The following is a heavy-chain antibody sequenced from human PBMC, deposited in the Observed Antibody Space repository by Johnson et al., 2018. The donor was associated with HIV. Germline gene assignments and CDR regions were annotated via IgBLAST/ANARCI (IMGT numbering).Heavy chain of an antibody. Sequence: QVQLLESGGGLVQPGRSLRLSCTASGFTFGDYAMSWFRQAPGKGLEWVSYISSSGSTIYYADSVKGRFTISRDNAKNSLYLQMNSLRAEDTAVYYCASPVDAFDIWGQGTMVTVSS. J-gene: IGHJ3*02. V-gene: IGHV3-11*04. CDR2: ISSSGSTI. CDR3: ASPVDAFDI. D-gene: IGHD4-17*01. CDR1: GFTFGDYA.